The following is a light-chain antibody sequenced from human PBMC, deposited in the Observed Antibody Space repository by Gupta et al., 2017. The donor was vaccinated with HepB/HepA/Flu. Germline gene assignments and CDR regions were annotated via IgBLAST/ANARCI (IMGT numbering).Light chain of an antibody. CDR2: GNS. Sequence: VSGAPGQRVTISCTGSSSNIGAGYDVHWYQQLPGTAPKLLIYGNSNRPSGVPDRFSGSKSGTSASLAITGLQAEDEAYYYCQSYDSRHSWVFGGGTKLTVL. V-gene: IGLV1-40*01. CDR1: SSNIGAGYD. CDR3: QSYDSRHSWV. J-gene: IGLJ2*01.